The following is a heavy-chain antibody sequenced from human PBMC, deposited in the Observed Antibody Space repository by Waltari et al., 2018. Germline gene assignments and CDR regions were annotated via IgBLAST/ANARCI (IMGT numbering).Heavy chain of an antibody. J-gene: IGHJ4*02. D-gene: IGHD4-17*01. CDR1: GGSISSSNW. CDR2: IYHSGST. CDR3: ARVAPHGATVTTRYYFDY. Sequence: QVQLQESGPGLVKPSGTLSLTCAVSGGSISSSNWWSWVRQPPGKGLEWIGEIYHSGSTNYNPSLKSRVTISVDKSKNQFSLKLSSVTAADTAVYYCARVAPHGATVTTRYYFDYWGQGTLVTDSS. V-gene: IGHV4-4*02.